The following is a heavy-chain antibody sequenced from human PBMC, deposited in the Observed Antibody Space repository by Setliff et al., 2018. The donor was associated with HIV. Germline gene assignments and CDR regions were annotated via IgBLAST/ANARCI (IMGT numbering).Heavy chain of an antibody. Sequence: GESLKISCKGSGTSFTNYWIGWVRQLPGKGLEWMGIIYPRDSDTRYSPSFQGQVTISADKSINTAYLQWNSLKASDTAMYFCATHTLNNAFDIWGLGTMVTVSS. V-gene: IGHV5-51*01. J-gene: IGHJ3*02. CDR2: IYPRDSDT. CDR3: ATHTLNNAFDI. CDR1: GTSFTNYW.